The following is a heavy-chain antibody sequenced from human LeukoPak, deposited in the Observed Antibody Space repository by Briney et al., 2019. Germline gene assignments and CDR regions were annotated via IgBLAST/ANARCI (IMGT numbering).Heavy chain of an antibody. CDR3: ARGRDYYDSSGAYYFDC. D-gene: IGHD3-22*01. CDR2: ISHSGST. V-gene: IGHV4-34*01. CDR1: GGSFSGYY. J-gene: IGHJ4*02. Sequence: SETLSLTCAVYGGSFSGYYWSWIRQPPGKGLEWIGEISHSGSTNYNPSLESRVTISVDTSKNQFSLKLSSVTAADTAVYYCARGRDYYDSSGAYYFDCWGQGTLVTVSS.